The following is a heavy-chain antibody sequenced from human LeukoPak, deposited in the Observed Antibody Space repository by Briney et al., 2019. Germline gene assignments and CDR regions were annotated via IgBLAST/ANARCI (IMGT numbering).Heavy chain of an antibody. D-gene: IGHD5-12*01. Sequence: SETLSLTCTVSGGSISSYYWSWIRQPPGKGLEWIGYIYYSGSTNYNPSLKSRVTISVDTSKNQFSLRLSSVTAADTAVYYCARRKWQRGPDVVNPFDYWGQGTLVTVSS. CDR3: ARRKWQRGPDVVNPFDY. V-gene: IGHV4-59*08. CDR1: GGSISSYY. CDR2: IYYSGST. J-gene: IGHJ4*02.